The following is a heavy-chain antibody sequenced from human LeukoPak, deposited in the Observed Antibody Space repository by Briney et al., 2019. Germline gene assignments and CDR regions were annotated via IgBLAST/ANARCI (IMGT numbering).Heavy chain of an antibody. J-gene: IGHJ6*02. CDR1: GYTFTSYG. V-gene: IGHV1-18*01. CDR2: ISAYNGNT. D-gene: IGHD2-2*01. CDR3: ARLPGDIVVVPAAMDV. Sequence: ASVKVSCKASGYTFTSYGISWVRQAPGQGLEWMGWISAYNGNTNYAQKLQGRVTMTTDTSTSTAYMELRSLRSDDTAVYYCARLPGDIVVVPAAMDVWGQGTTVTVSS.